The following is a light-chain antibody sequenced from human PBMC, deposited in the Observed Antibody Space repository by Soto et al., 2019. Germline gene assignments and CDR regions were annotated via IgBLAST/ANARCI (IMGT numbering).Light chain of an antibody. CDR2: AAS. J-gene: IGKJ2*01. Sequence: AIQVTQSPTSLSASVGDRVTITCRATQGYRSDLGWYQQKPGKAPKLLIYAASNLQTEVPSRFSASRSGTDFTLTINSLQAEDFATYYCQQRSNWSPPFTFGPGTKVEMK. V-gene: IGKV1-6*01. CDR3: QQRSNWSPPFT. CDR1: QGYRSD.